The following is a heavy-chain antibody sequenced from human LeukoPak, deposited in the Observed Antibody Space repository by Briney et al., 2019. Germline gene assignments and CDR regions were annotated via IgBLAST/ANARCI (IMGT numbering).Heavy chain of an antibody. CDR3: ASDLVWELLIHYFDY. V-gene: IGHV4-39*07. J-gene: IGHJ4*02. CDR1: GGSISSSSYY. Sequence: NPSETLSLTCTVSGGSISSSSYYWGWIRQPPGKGLEWVGSIYYSGSTYYNPSLKSRVTISVDTSKNQFSLKLSSVTAADTAVYYCASDLVWELLIHYFDYWGQGTLVTVSS. D-gene: IGHD1-26*01. CDR2: IYYSGST.